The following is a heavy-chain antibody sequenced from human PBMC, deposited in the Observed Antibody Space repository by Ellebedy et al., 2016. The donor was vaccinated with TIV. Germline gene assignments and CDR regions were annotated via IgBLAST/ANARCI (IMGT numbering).Heavy chain of an antibody. CDR1: GYRFSGFW. J-gene: IGHJ5*01. CDR2: IYGGDSDA. D-gene: IGHD1-26*01. CDR3: ARLSDSGNFYNWFDS. Sequence: PGGSLRLSCQGSGYRFSGFWIGWVRQMPGKGLEWMGLIYGGDSDARYNPSFQGQVTMSADKSINTSYLEWSTLKASDSAIYYCARLSDSGNFYNWFDSWGQGTRVTVSS. V-gene: IGHV5-51*01.